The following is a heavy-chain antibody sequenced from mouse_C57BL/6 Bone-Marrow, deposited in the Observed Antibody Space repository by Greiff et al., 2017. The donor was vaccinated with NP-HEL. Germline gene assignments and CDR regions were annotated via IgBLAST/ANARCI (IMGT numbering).Heavy chain of an antibody. Sequence: VMLVESGPGLVQPSQSLSITCTVSGFSLTSYGVHWVRQSPGKGLEWLGVIWSGGSTDYNAAFISRLSISKDNSKSQVFFKMNSLQADDTAIYYCARGGSNYFAYWGQGTLVTVSA. CDR2: IWSGGST. D-gene: IGHD1-1*01. CDR3: ARGGSNYFAY. V-gene: IGHV2-2*01. J-gene: IGHJ3*01. CDR1: GFSLTSYG.